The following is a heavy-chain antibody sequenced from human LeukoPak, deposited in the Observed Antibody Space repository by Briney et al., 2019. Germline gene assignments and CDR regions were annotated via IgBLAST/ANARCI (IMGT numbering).Heavy chain of an antibody. CDR2: MKQYGSDD. J-gene: IGHJ5*02. CDR3: ARVGYSSGDGCQGRDWFNP. D-gene: IGHD2-15*01. V-gene: IGHV3-7*04. Sequence: GGSLSLSCATSGFTFSNYWMTWVRQAPGKGLEWVGSMKQYGSDDKYGDSVGGRFTISRDSAKNSLYLQMNSLRAEDTAVYNCARVGYSSGDGCQGRDWFNPWGQGTLVTVSS. CDR1: GFTFSNYW.